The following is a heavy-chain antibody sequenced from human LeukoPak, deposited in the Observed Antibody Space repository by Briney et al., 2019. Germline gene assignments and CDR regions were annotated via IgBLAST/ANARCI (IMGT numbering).Heavy chain of an antibody. V-gene: IGHV3-30*02. CDR3: AYMLLFGVVIRPEYFQH. J-gene: IGHJ1*01. CDR1: GFTFSSYG. D-gene: IGHD3-3*01. Sequence: GGSLRLSCAASGFTFSSYGMHWVRQAPGKGLEWVAFIRYDGSNKYYADSVKGRLTISRDNSKNTLYLQMNSLRAEDTAVYYCAYMLLFGVVIRPEYFQHWGQGTLVTVSS. CDR2: IRYDGSNK.